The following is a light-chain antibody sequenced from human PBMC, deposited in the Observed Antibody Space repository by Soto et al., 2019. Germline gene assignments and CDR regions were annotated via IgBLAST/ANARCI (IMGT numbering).Light chain of an antibody. J-gene: IGKJ5*01. V-gene: IGKV1-39*01. CDR3: QQTYPTLSIT. Sequence: DIPMTQSPSSLSGSVGDRVTITCRASESIRRHLNWYQQKPGKAPKLLIYAASSLQNGVPSRFSGGGSGTDFTLTISNLQPEDFATYYCQQTYPTLSITFGQGTRLDIK. CDR2: AAS. CDR1: ESIRRH.